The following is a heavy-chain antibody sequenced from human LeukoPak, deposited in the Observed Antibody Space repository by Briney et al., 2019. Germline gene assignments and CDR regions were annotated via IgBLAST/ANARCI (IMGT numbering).Heavy chain of an antibody. CDR2: IYYSGST. CDR3: ARVPAIAAARGWFDP. Sequence: SETLSLTCAVSGGSISSNSYYWGWIRQPPGKGLEWIGSIYYSGSTYYNPSLKSRVTISVDTSKNQFPLKLSSVTAADTAVYYCARVPAIAAARGWFDPWGQGTLVTVSS. CDR1: GGSISSNSYY. D-gene: IGHD6-13*01. J-gene: IGHJ5*02. V-gene: IGHV4-39*06.